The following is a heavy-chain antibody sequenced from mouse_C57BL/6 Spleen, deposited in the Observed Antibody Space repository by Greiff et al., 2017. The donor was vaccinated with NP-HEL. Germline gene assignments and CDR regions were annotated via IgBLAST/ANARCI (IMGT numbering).Heavy chain of an antibody. CDR1: GFTFSDYY. CDR2: ISNGGGST. D-gene: IGHD2-2*01. CDR3: ARQDNGYDGAYAMDY. V-gene: IGHV5-12*01. Sequence: EVHLVESGGGLVQPGGSLKLSCAASGFTFSDYYMYWVRQTPEKRLEWVAYISNGGGSTYYPDTVKGRFTISRDNAKNTLYLQMSRLKSEDTAMYYGARQDNGYDGAYAMDYWGQGTSVTVSS. J-gene: IGHJ4*01.